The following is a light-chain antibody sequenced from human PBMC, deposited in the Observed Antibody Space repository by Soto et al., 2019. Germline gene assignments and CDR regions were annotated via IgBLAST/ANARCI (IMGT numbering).Light chain of an antibody. V-gene: IGKV3-15*01. CDR2: GAS. J-gene: IGKJ2*01. Sequence: EIVMTQSPATLSVSPGERATLSCRASQSVSSNLAWYQQKPGQAPRLLIYGASTRAAGIPARFSGSGSGTEVTLTISSLQSEDFAVYYCQQYKNWPPLYTFGQGTKLEIK. CDR1: QSVSSN. CDR3: QQYKNWPPLYT.